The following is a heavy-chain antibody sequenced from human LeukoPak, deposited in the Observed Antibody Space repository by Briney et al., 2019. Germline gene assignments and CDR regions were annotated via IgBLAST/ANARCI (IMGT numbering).Heavy chain of an antibody. CDR1: GGSFSGYY. J-gene: IGHJ4*02. CDR3: ARYPRRYCSGGSCYSGVVVQYYFDY. V-gene: IGHV4-34*01. Sequence: PSETLSLTCAVYGGSFSGYYWSWIRQPPGKGLEWIGEINHSGSTNYNPSLKSRVTISVDTSKNQFSLKLSSVTAADTAVYYCARYPRRYCSGGSCYSGVVVQYYFDYWGQGTLVTVSS. CDR2: INHSGST. D-gene: IGHD2-15*01.